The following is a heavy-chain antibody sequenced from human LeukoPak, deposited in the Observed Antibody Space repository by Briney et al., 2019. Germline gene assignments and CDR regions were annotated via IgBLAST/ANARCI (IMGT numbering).Heavy chain of an antibody. Sequence: SETLSLTCTVSGGSISSYYWSWIRQPPGKGLEWIGYIYYSGSTNYNPSLKSRVTISVDTSKNQFSLKLSSVTAADTAVYYCARGRRDKGRAFDIWGQGTMVTVSS. CDR1: GGSISSYY. CDR3: ARGRRDKGRAFDI. V-gene: IGHV4-59*01. CDR2: IYYSGST. J-gene: IGHJ3*02.